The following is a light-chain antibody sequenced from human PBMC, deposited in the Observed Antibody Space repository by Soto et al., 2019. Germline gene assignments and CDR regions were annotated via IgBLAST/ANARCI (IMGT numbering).Light chain of an antibody. Sequence: DIQMTPVPATSFTPIGDRVTSTCRASQSISSWLAWYQQKPGKAPKLLIYKASSLESGVPSRFSGSGSGTEFTLTISSLQPDDFATYYCQQYNSYLWTFGQGTKVDIK. CDR2: KAS. V-gene: IGKV1-5*03. CDR1: QSISSW. CDR3: QQYNSYLWT. J-gene: IGKJ1*01.